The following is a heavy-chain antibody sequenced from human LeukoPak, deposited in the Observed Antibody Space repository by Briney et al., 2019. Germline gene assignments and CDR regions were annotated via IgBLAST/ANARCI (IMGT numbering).Heavy chain of an antibody. CDR2: IYRSGST. CDR1: GYSINSGYY. D-gene: IGHD4-17*01. CDR3: ARRSMTTVTTRRYFDY. J-gene: IGHJ4*02. Sequence: SETLSLTCTVSGYSINSGYYWVWIRQPPGKGLEWIGSIYRSGSTNYNPSLKSRVTISVDTSKNQFSLKVSSVTAADTAVYYCARRSMTTVTTRRYFDYWGQGTLVTVSS. V-gene: IGHV4-38-2*02.